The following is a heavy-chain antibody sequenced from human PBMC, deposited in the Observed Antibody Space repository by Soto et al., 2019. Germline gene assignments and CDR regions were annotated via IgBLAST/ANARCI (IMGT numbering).Heavy chain of an antibody. CDR2: VYFSGTT. CDR1: GGSISGSSSYY. V-gene: IGHV4-39*01. Sequence: QLQLQESGPGLVKPSETLSLTCSVSGGSISGSSSYYWAWIRQPPGKGLEWIGSVYFSGTTYYGPSLKSRVTLSVDTSKNQFSLKLNSLSAADTAVYSCTRHPHSGWQEYWGQGILVTVSS. D-gene: IGHD5-12*01. J-gene: IGHJ4*02. CDR3: TRHPHSGWQEY.